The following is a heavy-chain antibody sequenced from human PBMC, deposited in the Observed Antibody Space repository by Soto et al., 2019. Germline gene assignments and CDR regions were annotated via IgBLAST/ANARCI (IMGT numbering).Heavy chain of an antibody. CDR1: GFTFSDYY. CDR2: ISTRSSFT. J-gene: IGHJ3*02. Sequence: QVHLVESGGGLVNPGGSLRLSCAASGFTFSDYYMTWIRQAPGKGLEWVSYISTRSSFTNYADSVKGRFTISKDNAKRSLYLQMNSLRAEDTAVYYCARPKSIAARPSAFDIWGQGTMVTVSS. V-gene: IGHV3-11*06. D-gene: IGHD6-6*01. CDR3: ARPKSIAARPSAFDI.